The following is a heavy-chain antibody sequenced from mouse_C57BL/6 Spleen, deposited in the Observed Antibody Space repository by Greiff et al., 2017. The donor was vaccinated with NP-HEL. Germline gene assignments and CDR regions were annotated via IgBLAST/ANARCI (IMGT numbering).Heavy chain of an antibody. D-gene: IGHD2-4*01. Sequence: EVQLQQSGPELVKPGASVKMSCKASGYTFTDYNMHWVKQSHGKSLEWIGYINPNNGGTSYNQKFKGKATLTVNKYSSTAYMELRSLTSEDSAVYYCAREWDDYDGAGYYAMDYWGQGTSVTVSS. CDR1: GYTFTDYN. CDR2: INPNNGGT. CDR3: AREWDDYDGAGYYAMDY. J-gene: IGHJ4*01. V-gene: IGHV1-22*01.